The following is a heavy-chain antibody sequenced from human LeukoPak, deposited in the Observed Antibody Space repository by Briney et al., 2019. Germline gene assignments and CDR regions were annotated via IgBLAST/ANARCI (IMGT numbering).Heavy chain of an antibody. CDR3: AKDPGASVSGFYMDV. J-gene: IGHJ6*03. Sequence: GGSLRLSCAASGFTSRNYGMHWVRQATGKGLEWVSFIWSDGNNRFYADSVKGRFTISRDNSKNMLYLQMDTLRAEDTALYYCAKDPGASVSGFYMDVWGKGTTVIVS. V-gene: IGHV3-30*02. CDR2: IWSDGNNR. CDR1: GFTSRNYG. D-gene: IGHD2-8*02.